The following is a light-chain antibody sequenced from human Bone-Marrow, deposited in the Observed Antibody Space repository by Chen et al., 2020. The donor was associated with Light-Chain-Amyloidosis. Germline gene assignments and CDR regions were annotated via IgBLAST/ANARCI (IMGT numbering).Light chain of an antibody. CDR2: ATS. Sequence: DIQMTQSPSSVSASIGDRVTITCRASQDVASGVAWSQQKPGRAPKLLMYATSVLQSGVSLRFSGSGAGTDFSLTSTSLQPEDLAVDYGQQASTYPPWTFGQGTKVEIK. CDR3: QQASTYPPWT. J-gene: IGKJ1*01. V-gene: IGKV1-12*01. CDR1: QDVASG.